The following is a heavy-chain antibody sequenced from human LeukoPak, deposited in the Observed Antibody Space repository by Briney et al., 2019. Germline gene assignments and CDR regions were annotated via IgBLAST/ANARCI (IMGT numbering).Heavy chain of an antibody. J-gene: IGHJ4*02. CDR3: ARQARYSTPYY. Sequence: SETLSLTCTVSGGSISSSSFYWAWIRQPPGKGLEWIGTIYYSGSPYYNPSLKSRVTISVDTSKNQFSLKLSSVTAADTAVYYCARQARYSTPYYWGQGTLVTVSS. V-gene: IGHV4-39*01. D-gene: IGHD3-9*01. CDR2: IYYSGSP. CDR1: GGSISSSSFY.